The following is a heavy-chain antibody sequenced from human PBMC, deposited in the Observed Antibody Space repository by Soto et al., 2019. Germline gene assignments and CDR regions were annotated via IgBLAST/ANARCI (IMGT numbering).Heavy chain of an antibody. CDR1: GGSISSYY. CDR3: AREGLLGMGVYYFDY. V-gene: IGHV4-59*01. Sequence: SETLSLTCTVSGGSISSYYWSWIRQPPGKGLEWIGYIYYSGSTNYNPSLESRVTISVDTSKNQFSLKLSSVTAADTAVYYCAREGLLGMGVYYFDYWGQGTLVTVSS. J-gene: IGHJ4*02. CDR2: IYYSGST. D-gene: IGHD1-26*01.